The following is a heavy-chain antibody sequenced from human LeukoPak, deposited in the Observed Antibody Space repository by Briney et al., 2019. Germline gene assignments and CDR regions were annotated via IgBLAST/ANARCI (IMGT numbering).Heavy chain of an antibody. CDR3: ARPRSYDSSGYYFHYFDY. Sequence: ASVKVSCKASGYTFTSYYMHWVRQAPGQGLEWMGLINPSGGSTSYAQKFQGRVTMTRDTSTSTVYMELSSLRSEDTAVYYCARPRSYDSSGYYFHYFDYWGQGTLVTVSS. J-gene: IGHJ4*02. CDR1: GYTFTSYY. D-gene: IGHD3-22*01. V-gene: IGHV1-46*03. CDR2: INPSGGST.